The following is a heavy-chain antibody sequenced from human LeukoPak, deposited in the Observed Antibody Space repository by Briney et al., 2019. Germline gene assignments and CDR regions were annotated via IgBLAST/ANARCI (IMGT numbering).Heavy chain of an antibody. CDR2: INPSGGST. J-gene: IGHJ4*02. Sequence: ASVKVSCKASGYTFTSYYMHWVRQAPGQGLEWMGIINPSGGSTSYAQKFQGRVTITRDTSTSTVYMELSSLRSEDTAVYYCARVPRDYGSGSYSNFDYWGQGTLVTVSS. CDR3: ARVPRDYGSGSYSNFDY. V-gene: IGHV1-46*01. D-gene: IGHD3-10*01. CDR1: GYTFTSYY.